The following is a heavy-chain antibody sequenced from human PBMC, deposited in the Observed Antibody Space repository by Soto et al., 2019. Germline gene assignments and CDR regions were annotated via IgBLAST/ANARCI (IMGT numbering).Heavy chain of an antibody. CDR2: SRDKAQGYST. CDR3: AKARTSLGTPRFDF. D-gene: IGHD3-16*01. Sequence: EVQLVESGGGLVQPGGSLRLSCAGSGFTLSDHYIDWVRQAPGKGLEWVGRSRDKAQGYSTAYAASVKGRFTTSRDESKNSVYLQMNSLRSEDTALYYCAKARTSLGTPRFDFWGQGTPVTVSS. V-gene: IGHV3-72*01. J-gene: IGHJ4*02. CDR1: GFTLSDHY.